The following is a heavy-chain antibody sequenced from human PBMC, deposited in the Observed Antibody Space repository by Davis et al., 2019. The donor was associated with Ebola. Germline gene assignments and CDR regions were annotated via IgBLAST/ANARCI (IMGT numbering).Heavy chain of an antibody. Sequence: SVKVSCKASGGTFSSYAIGWVRQAPGQGLEWMGGIIPIFGTANYAQKFQGRVTITADESTSTAYMELSSLRSEDTAVYYCARAGSSGSTSCPVVCWGQGTLVTVSS. D-gene: IGHD2-2*01. J-gene: IGHJ1*01. V-gene: IGHV1-69*13. CDR1: GGTFSSYA. CDR3: ARAGSSGSTSCPVVC. CDR2: IIPIFGTA.